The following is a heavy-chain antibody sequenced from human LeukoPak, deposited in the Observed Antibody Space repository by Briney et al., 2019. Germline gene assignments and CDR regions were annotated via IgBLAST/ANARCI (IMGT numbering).Heavy chain of an antibody. Sequence: SGGTLRLSCAASGLTFSSYGMTWVRQAPGKGLVWVSRINSDGSSTTYADSVKGRFTISRDNARNTLYLQMNSLRAEDTAVYYCVRLVEWSMKVDGWGQGTLVTVSS. J-gene: IGHJ4*02. CDR1: GLTFSSYG. CDR2: INSDGSST. D-gene: IGHD3-22*01. CDR3: VRLVEWSMKVDG. V-gene: IGHV3-74*01.